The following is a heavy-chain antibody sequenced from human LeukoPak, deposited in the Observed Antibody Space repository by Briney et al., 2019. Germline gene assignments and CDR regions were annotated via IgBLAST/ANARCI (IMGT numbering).Heavy chain of an antibody. CDR2: ISAYNGNT. V-gene: IGHV1-18*01. CDR3: ARDLTYFYGSGKNWFDP. Sequence: ASVTVSCKASVYTFTSYGISWVRQAPGQGLEWVGWISAYNGNTNYAQKLQGRVIMTTDTSTSTAYMELRRLRSDDTAVYYCARDLTYFYGSGKNWFDPWGQGTLVTVSS. D-gene: IGHD3-10*01. CDR1: VYTFTSYG. J-gene: IGHJ5*02.